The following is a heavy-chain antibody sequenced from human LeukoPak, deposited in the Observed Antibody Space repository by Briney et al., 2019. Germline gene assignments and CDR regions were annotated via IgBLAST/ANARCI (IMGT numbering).Heavy chain of an antibody. CDR1: GGSISSTSYY. CDR2: IYYSGST. Sequence: SETLSLTCTVSGGSISSTSYYWGWIRQPPGKGLEWVGSIYYSGSTYYSPSLKSRVTISVDTSNNQFSLKLSSVTAADTAVYYCARTLWYCSSTRCYPIDAAYYFDNWGQGTLVTVSS. J-gene: IGHJ4*02. D-gene: IGHD2-2*01. V-gene: IGHV4-39*01. CDR3: ARTLWYCSSTRCYPIDAAYYFDN.